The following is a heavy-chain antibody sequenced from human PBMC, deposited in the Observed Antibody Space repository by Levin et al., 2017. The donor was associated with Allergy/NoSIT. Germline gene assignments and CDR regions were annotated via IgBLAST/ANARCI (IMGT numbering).Heavy chain of an antibody. CDR3: ARGAQYYDILTGYFRTKPFDY. CDR1: GGSFSGYY. J-gene: IGHJ4*02. CDR2: INHSGST. V-gene: IGHV4-34*01. D-gene: IGHD3-9*01. Sequence: SQTLSLTCAVYGGSFSGYYWSWIRQPPGKGLEWIGEINHSGSTNYNPSLKSRVTISVDTSKNQFSLKLSSVTAADTAVYYCARGAQYYDILTGYFRTKPFDYWGQGTLVTVSS.